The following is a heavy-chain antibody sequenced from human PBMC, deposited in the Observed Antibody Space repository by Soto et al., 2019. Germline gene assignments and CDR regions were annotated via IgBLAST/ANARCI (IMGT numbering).Heavy chain of an antibody. CDR2: IYHSGST. J-gene: IGHJ4*02. CDR3: ARSVYSSSWAPFDY. V-gene: IGHV4-4*02. Sequence: QVQLQESGPGLVKPSGTLSLTCAVSGGSISSSNWWSWVRQPPGKGLEWIGEIYHSGSTNYNPSLKSLVAISVDKSKNQFSLKLSSVTAADTAVCYCARSVYSSSWAPFDYWGQGTLVTVSS. CDR1: GGSISSSNW. D-gene: IGHD6-13*01.